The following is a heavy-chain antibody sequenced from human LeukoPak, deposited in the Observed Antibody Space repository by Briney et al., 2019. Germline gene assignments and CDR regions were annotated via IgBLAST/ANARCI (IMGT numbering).Heavy chain of an antibody. Sequence: ASVKVSCKASGYTFTGYYMHWVRQAPGQGLEWMGWINPNSGGTNYAQNFQGRVTMTRDTSISTAYMELSSLRSDDTTVYYCGRGDDYCTSASCWPDYWGQGTLVTVSS. J-gene: IGHJ4*02. V-gene: IGHV1-2*02. CDR1: GYTFTGYY. D-gene: IGHD2-2*01. CDR3: GRGDDYCTSASCWPDY. CDR2: INPNSGGT.